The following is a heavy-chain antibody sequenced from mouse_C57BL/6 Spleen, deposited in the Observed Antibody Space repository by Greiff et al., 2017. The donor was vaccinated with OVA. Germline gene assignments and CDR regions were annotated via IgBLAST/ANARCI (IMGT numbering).Heavy chain of an antibody. CDR2: ISSGSSTI. Sequence: EVKLEESGGGLVKPGGSLKLSCAASGFTFSDYGMHWVRQAPEKGLEWVAYISSGSSTIYYADTVKGRFTISRDNAKNTLFLQMTSLRSEDTAMYYCARDHYGSSSYWYFDVWGTGTTVTVSS. CDR3: ARDHYGSSSYWYFDV. CDR1: GFTFSDYG. J-gene: IGHJ1*03. D-gene: IGHD1-1*01. V-gene: IGHV5-17*01.